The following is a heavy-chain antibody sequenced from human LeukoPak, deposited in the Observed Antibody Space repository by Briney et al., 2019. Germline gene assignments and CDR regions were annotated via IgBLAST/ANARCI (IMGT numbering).Heavy chain of an antibody. CDR2: IYYSGNT. J-gene: IGHJ5*02. V-gene: IGHV4-39*07. CDR1: GVSISSSNSY. Sequence: SETLSLTCTVSGVSISSSNSYWGWIRQPPGKGLEWIGSIYYSGNTYYNASLKSQVSISIDTSKNQFSLRLTSVTAADTAVYYCARDYSNYFDPWGQGTLVTVSS. CDR3: ARDYSNYFDP. D-gene: IGHD4-11*01.